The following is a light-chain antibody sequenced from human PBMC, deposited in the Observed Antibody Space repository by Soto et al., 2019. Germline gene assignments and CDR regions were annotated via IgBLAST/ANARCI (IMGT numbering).Light chain of an antibody. CDR2: LAS. J-gene: IGKJ1*01. CDR1: QSIGTS. V-gene: IGKV1-5*03. CDR3: QQHGSYPRT. Sequence: DIQMTQSPSTLSASVGDRVTITCRASQSIGTSLAWYQQRPGKAPKLLIYLASNLEVGVPSRFSGSGSGTEFPLAISSLQPDDFATYYCQQHGSYPRTLGQGTKVE.